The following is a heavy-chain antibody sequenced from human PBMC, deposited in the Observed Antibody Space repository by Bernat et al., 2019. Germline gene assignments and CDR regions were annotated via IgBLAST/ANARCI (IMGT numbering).Heavy chain of an antibody. CDR2: SRNKDKTFTT. CDR1: GFTFSDHY. D-gene: IGHD1-26*01. J-gene: IGHJ4*02. CDR3: ARASSYSGTYETRNYFDS. Sequence: EVQLVESGGGLVQPGGSLRLSCAASGFTFSDHYMDWVRQAPGKGREWVGRSRNKDKTFTTEYAASVTGRFTISRDESKNSLYLQMNSLKTEDTAVYYCARASSYSGTYETRNYFDSWGQGTLVTVSS. V-gene: IGHV3-72*01.